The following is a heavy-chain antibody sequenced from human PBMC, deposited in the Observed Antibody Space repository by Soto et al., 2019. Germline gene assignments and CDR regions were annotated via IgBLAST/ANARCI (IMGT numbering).Heavy chain of an antibody. CDR2: IYHSGST. V-gene: IGHV4-30-2*01. CDR1: GGSISSGGYS. D-gene: IGHD4-17*01. J-gene: IGHJ5*02. CDR3: AREGLREAWFDP. Sequence: LSLTCAVSGGSISSGGYSWSWIRQPPGKGLEWIGYIYHSGSTYYNPSLKSRVTISVDRSKNQFSLKLSSVTAADTAVYYCAREGLREAWFDPWGQGTLVTVSS.